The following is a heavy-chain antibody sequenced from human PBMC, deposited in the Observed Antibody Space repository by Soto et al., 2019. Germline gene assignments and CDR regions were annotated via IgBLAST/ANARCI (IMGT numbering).Heavy chain of an antibody. J-gene: IGHJ5*02. CDR2: IYYSGSA. V-gene: IGHV4-30-4*01. Sequence: QVQLQESGPGLVKPSQTLSLTCTVSGGSMSSCDYYWSWIRQPPGRGLEWIGYIYYSGSAYYNPSLKSRVTLSVDTSQNQFSLKLNFVTAADTAVYYCARVLYYGSGTSDLWGQGTLVTVSS. D-gene: IGHD3-10*01. CDR3: ARVLYYGSGTSDL. CDR1: GGSMSSCDYY.